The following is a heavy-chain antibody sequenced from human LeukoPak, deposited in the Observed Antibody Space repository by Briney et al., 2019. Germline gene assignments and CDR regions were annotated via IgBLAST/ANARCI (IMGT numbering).Heavy chain of an antibody. CDR3: ARDTSSSWYVAGYFDY. D-gene: IGHD6-13*01. J-gene: IGHJ4*02. CDR1: GFTFSSYA. V-gene: IGHV3-30-3*01. Sequence: GGSLRLSCAASGFTFSSYAMHWVRQAPGKGLEWVAVISYDGSNKYYADSVKGRFTISRDNSKNTLYLQMNSLRAEDTAVYYCARDTSSSWYVAGYFDYWGQGTLVTVSS. CDR2: ISYDGSNK.